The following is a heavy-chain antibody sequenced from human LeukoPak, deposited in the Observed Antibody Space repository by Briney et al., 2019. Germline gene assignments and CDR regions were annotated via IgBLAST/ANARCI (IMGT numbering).Heavy chain of an antibody. CDR1: GGSFSGYY. D-gene: IGHD3-22*01. CDR3: AGTDKYYYDSSGYLDY. CDR2: INHSGST. V-gene: IGHV4-34*01. Sequence: SETLSLTCAVYGGSFSGYYWSWIRQPPGKGLEWIGEINHSGSTNYNPSLKSRVTMSVDTSKNQFSLKLSSVTAADTAVYYCAGTDKYYYDSSGYLDYWGQGTLVTVSS. J-gene: IGHJ4*02.